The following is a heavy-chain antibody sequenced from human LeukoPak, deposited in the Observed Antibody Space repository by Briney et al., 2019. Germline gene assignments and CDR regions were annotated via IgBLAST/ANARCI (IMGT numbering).Heavy chain of an antibody. V-gene: IGHV3-23*01. CDR1: GFTFTSYA. D-gene: IGHD5-12*01. CDR2: ISGSGGRT. J-gene: IGHJ4*02. Sequence: GGSRRPSCAPSGFTFTSYAMGWVRQPPGRGLGWVSVISGSGGRTYYADSVKGRFTISRDNSKNTLYVQMNSVRAEDTAVYYCAKDLLAATIDYYFDYWGQGTLVTVSS. CDR3: AKDLLAATIDYYFDY.